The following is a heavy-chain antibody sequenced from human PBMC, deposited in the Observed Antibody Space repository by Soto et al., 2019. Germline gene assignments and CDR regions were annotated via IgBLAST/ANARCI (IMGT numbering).Heavy chain of an antibody. Sequence: GASVKVSCKASGYTFTSYGIGWVRQAPGQGLEWMGWISAYNGNTNYAQKLQGRVTMTTDTSTSTAYMELRSLRSDDTAVYYCARDSRETMVRGVIPSYYYYYGMDVWGQGTTVTVSS. J-gene: IGHJ6*02. V-gene: IGHV1-18*01. CDR1: GYTFTSYG. CDR3: ARDSRETMVRGVIPSYYYYYGMDV. CDR2: ISAYNGNT. D-gene: IGHD3-10*01.